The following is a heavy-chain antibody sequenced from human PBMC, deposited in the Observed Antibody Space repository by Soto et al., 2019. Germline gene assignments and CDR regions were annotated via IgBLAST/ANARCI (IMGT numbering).Heavy chain of an antibody. J-gene: IGHJ4*02. CDR3: ARGLGVKYQLLYHY. Sequence: KASETLSLTCTVSGGSVSSGSYYWSWIRQPPGKGLEWIGYIYYSGSTNYNPSLKSRVTISVDTSKNQFSLKLSSMTAADTAVYYCARGLGVKYQLLYHYWGQGTLVTVSS. CDR2: IYYSGST. V-gene: IGHV4-61*01. CDR1: GGSVSSGSYY. D-gene: IGHD2-2*02.